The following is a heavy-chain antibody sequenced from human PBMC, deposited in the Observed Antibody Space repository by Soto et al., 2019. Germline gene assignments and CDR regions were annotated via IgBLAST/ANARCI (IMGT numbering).Heavy chain of an antibody. J-gene: IGHJ4*02. D-gene: IGHD2-15*01. Sequence: PGGSPRLSCAASRFTFSSDSMNWVRQAPGKGQEWVSYISSSSSTIYYADSVKGRFTISRDNSKTTLYLQMNSLRAEYTSVYYCARDYLVIPQRVIDYWDQGPLVTVPS. CDR1: RFTFSSDS. CDR2: ISSSSSTI. V-gene: IGHV3-48*01. CDR3: ARDYLVIPQRVIDY.